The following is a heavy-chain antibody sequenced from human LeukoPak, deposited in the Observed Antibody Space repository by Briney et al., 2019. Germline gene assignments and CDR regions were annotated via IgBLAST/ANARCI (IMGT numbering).Heavy chain of an antibody. CDR3: ARTYYYGSGSYYLDY. J-gene: IGHJ4*02. D-gene: IGHD3-10*01. CDR2: IYYSGST. V-gene: IGHV4-59*01. CDR1: GGSISSYY. Sequence: SETLSLTCTVSGGSISSYYWSWIRQPPGKGLEWIGYIYYSGSTNYNPSLESRVTISVDTSKNQFSLKLSSVTAADTAVYYCARTYYYGSGSYYLDYWGQGTLVTVSS.